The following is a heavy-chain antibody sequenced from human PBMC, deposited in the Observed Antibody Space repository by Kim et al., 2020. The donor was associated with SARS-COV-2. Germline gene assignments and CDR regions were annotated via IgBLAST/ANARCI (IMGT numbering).Heavy chain of an antibody. CDR1: GFTFSSYW. Sequence: GGSLRLSCAASGFTFSSYWMHWVRQAPGKGLVWVSRINSDGSSTSYADSVKGRFTISRDNAKNTLYLQMNSLRAEDTAVYYCARAGREVTIFGVVIPSAGDYWGQGNLVTVSS. V-gene: IGHV3-74*01. CDR3: ARAGREVTIFGVVIPSAGDY. CDR2: INSDGSST. D-gene: IGHD3-3*01. J-gene: IGHJ4*02.